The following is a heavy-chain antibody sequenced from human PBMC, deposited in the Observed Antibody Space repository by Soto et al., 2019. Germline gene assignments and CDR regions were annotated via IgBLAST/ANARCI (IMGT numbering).Heavy chain of an antibody. Sequence: PGESLKISCKGSGYSFTSYWIGWVRQMPGKGLEWMGITYPGDSDTRYSPSFQGQVTISADKSISTAYLQWSSLKASDTAMYYCASPIVVVVASYDAFDIWGQGTRVTVSS. CDR2: TYPGDSDT. CDR1: GYSFTSYW. D-gene: IGHD2-15*01. V-gene: IGHV5-51*01. J-gene: IGHJ3*02. CDR3: ASPIVVVVASYDAFDI.